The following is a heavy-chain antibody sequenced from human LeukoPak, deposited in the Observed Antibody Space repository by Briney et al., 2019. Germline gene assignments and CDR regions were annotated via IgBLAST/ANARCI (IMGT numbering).Heavy chain of an antibody. CDR3: ALTHVVVTAMPSDDAFDI. Sequence: GESLKISCKGSGYSFTSYWIGWERQMPGKGLEWMGIIYPGDSDTRYSPSFQGQVTISADKSISTAYLQWSSLKASDTAMYYCALTHVVVTAMPSDDAFDIWGQGTMVTVSS. J-gene: IGHJ3*02. D-gene: IGHD2-21*02. CDR2: IYPGDSDT. V-gene: IGHV5-51*01. CDR1: GYSFTSYW.